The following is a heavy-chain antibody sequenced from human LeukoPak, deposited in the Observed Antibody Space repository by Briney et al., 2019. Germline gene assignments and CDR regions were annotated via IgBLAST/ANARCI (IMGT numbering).Heavy chain of an antibody. CDR3: AREEPPSSYYYYGMDV. V-gene: IGHV1-46*01. CDR2: INPSGGST. D-gene: IGHD6-6*01. J-gene: IGHJ6*02. CDR1: GHTFTSYY. Sequence: ASVKVSCKASGHTFTSYYMHWVRQAPGQGLEWMGIINPSGGSTSYAQKFQGRVTMTRDTSTSTVYMELSSLRSEDTAVYYCAREEPPSSYYYYGMDVWGQGTTVTVSS.